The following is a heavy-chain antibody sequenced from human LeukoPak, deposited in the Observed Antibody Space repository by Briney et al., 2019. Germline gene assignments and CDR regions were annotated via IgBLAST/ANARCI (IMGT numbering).Heavy chain of an antibody. D-gene: IGHD3-10*01. CDR1: GFTFDDYA. V-gene: IGHV3-9*01. CDR2: ISWNSGSI. CDR3: AKDRSLWFGELAPLDAFDI. J-gene: IGHJ3*02. Sequence: GGSLRLSCAASGFTFDDYAMHWVRQAPGKGLEWVSGISWNSGSIGYTDSVKGRFTISRDNAKNSLYLQMNSLRAEDTALYYCAKDRSLWFGELAPLDAFDIWGQGTMVTVSS.